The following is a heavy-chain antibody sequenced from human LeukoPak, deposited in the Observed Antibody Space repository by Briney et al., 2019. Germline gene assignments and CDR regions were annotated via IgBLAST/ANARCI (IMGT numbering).Heavy chain of an antibody. CDR2: IYYSGST. Sequence: SETLSLTCTVSGGSISSSSYYWGWIRQPPGRGPEWIGSIYYSGSTYYNPSLKSRVTISVDTSKNQFSLKLSSVTAADTAVYYCANGYSSGWYRVDYWGQGTLVTVSS. D-gene: IGHD6-19*01. J-gene: IGHJ4*02. V-gene: IGHV4-39*01. CDR1: GGSISSSSYY. CDR3: ANGYSSGWYRVDY.